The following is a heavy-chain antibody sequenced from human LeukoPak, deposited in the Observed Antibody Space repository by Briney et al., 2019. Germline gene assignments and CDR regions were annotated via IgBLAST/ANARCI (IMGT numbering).Heavy chain of an antibody. CDR2: IYYSGST. V-gene: IGHV4-39*07. J-gene: IGHJ5*02. CDR1: GGSISSSSYY. D-gene: IGHD1-26*01. Sequence: SETLSLTCTVSGGSISSSSYYWGWIRQPPGKGLEWIGSIYYSGSTYYNPSLKSRVTISVDTSKNQFSLKLSSVTAADTAVYYCARDFLSGSLENWFDPWGQGTLVTVSS. CDR3: ARDFLSGSLENWFDP.